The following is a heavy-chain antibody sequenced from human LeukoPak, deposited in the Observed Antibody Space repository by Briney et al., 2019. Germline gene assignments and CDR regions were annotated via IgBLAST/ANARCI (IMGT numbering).Heavy chain of an antibody. CDR2: IIPIFGTA. J-gene: IGHJ3*02. V-gene: IGHV1-69*13. D-gene: IGHD3-22*01. Sequence: SVKVSCTASGGTFSSYAISWVRQAPGQGLEWMGGIIPIFGTANYAQKFQGRVTITADESTSTAYMELSSLRSEDTAVYYCARDSQWANYYDSSGLDAFDIWGQGTMVTVSS. CDR1: GGTFSSYA. CDR3: ARDSQWANYYDSSGLDAFDI.